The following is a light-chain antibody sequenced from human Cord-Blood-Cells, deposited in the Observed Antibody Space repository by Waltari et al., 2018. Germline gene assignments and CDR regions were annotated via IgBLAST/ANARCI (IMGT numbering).Light chain of an antibody. V-gene: IGKV3-11*01. CDR2: DAS. CDR3: QQRSNWQT. CDR1: QSVSSY. Sequence: EIVLTQSPATLSLSPGASVTLSCRASQSVSSYLAWYQQKPGQAPRLLIYDASNRATGIPARFSGSGSGTDFTLTISSLEPEDFAVYYCQQRSNWQTFGQGTKVEIK. J-gene: IGKJ1*01.